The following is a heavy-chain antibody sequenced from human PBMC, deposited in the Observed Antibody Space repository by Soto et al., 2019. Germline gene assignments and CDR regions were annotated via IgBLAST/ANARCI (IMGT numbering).Heavy chain of an antibody. CDR2: IYPGNSNT. J-gene: IGHJ4*02. CDR3: ARPSDVGLASSFEY. CDR1: GNSFNNW. V-gene: IGHV5-51*01. Sequence: GESLKISCKGLGNSFNNWIGWVRQMPGTGLEWLGIIYPGNSNTRYSPSFEGQVTMSADKSINTAYLQWSSLRASDTAIYFCARPSDVGLASSFEYWGQGTQVTVSS.